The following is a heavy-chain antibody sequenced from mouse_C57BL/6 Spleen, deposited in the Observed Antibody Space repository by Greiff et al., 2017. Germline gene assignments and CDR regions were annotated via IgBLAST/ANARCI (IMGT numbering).Heavy chain of an antibody. CDR1: GFSLTSYG. D-gene: IGHD1-1*01. CDR2: IWSGGST. J-gene: IGHJ4*01. CDR3: ARALGSSYGYAMDY. V-gene: IGHV2-2*01. Sequence: VQLQQSGPGLVQPSQSLSITCTVSGFSLTSYGVHWVRQSPGKGLEWLGVIWSGGSTDYNAAFISRLSISKDNSKSQVYFKMNSLQADDTAIYYCARALGSSYGYAMDYWGQGTSVTVSS.